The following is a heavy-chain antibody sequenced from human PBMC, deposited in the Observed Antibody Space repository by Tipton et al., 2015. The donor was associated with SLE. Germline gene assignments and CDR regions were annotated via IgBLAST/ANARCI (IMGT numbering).Heavy chain of an antibody. D-gene: IGHD3-22*01. CDR2: INHSGST. V-gene: IGHV4-38-2*02. J-gene: IGHJ3*02. Sequence: TLSLTCTVSGFSISSGYYWGWTRQPPGKGLEWIGEINHSGSTTYNPSLKSRVTISIDTSKSQFSLKLTSVTAADTALYYCARGFFDSRGYSNPFDIWGQGTMVTVSS. CDR3: ARGFFDSRGYSNPFDI. CDR1: GFSISSGYY.